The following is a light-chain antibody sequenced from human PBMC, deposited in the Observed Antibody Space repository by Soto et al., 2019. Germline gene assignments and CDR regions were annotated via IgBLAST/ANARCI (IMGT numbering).Light chain of an antibody. V-gene: IGKV1-27*01. Sequence: DVQMTQSPSSLSASVGDRVTITCRAGQGINIYLAWYQQKPGKVPKLLIDAASTLQTGVLSRFRGSGSGTDFTLTISSLQPEDVATYYCQKYDRAPLAFGGGTKVEIK. CDR3: QKYDRAPLA. J-gene: IGKJ4*01. CDR1: QGINIY. CDR2: AAS.